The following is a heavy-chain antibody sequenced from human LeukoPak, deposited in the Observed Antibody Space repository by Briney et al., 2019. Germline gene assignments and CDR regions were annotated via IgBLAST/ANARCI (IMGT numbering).Heavy chain of an antibody. D-gene: IGHD4-17*01. J-gene: IGHJ4*02. V-gene: IGHV1-2*02. Sequence: ASVKVSCKASGYTFTGYYMHWVRQAPGQGLEWMGWINPNSGGTNYAQKFQGRVTMTEDTSTDTAYMELSSRRSEDTAVYYCATDVPDYGDYLSYSRYFDYWGQGTLVTVSS. CDR3: ATDVPDYGDYLSYSRYFDY. CDR2: INPNSGGT. CDR1: GYTFTGYY.